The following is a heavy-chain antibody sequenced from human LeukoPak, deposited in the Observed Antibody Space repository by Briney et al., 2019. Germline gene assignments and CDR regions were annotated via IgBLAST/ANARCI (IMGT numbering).Heavy chain of an antibody. D-gene: IGHD5-18*01. Sequence: SETLSLTCTVSGGSISSSSYYWGWIRQPPGKGLEWIGSIYYSGSTYYNPSLKSRVTISVDTSKNQFSLKLSSVTAADTAVYYCARRSFIRGYSYGFDYWGQGTLVTVSS. CDR2: IYYSGST. V-gene: IGHV4-39*07. J-gene: IGHJ4*02. CDR3: ARRSFIRGYSYGFDY. CDR1: GGSISSSSYY.